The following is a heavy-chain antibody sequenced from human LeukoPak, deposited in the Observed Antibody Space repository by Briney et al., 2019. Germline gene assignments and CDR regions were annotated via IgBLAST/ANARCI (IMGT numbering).Heavy chain of an antibody. CDR1: GYTFTSYG. J-gene: IGHJ4*02. Sequence: ASVKVSCKASGYTFTSYGISWVRQAPGQGLEWMGWISAYNGNTNYAQKLQGRVTMTTDTSTSTAYMELRSLRSDDTAVYYCARDQSWRYCSGGSCSWRFDYWGQGTLVTASS. V-gene: IGHV1-18*04. CDR2: ISAYNGNT. D-gene: IGHD2-15*01. CDR3: ARDQSWRYCSGGSCSWRFDY.